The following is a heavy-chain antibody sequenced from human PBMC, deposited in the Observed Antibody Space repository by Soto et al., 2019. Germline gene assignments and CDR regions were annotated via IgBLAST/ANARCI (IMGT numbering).Heavy chain of an antibody. CDR1: GFTFSTYG. Sequence: QVQLVESGGGVVQPGRSLRLSCTASGFTFSTYGMHWVRQAPGKGLEWVTVIWYDGSNKYYADSVKGRFTISRDNSKNTLYLQVTSLRADDTAVYYCARRGGSGSSFVGYYYYTLDVWGQGTTVTVSS. CDR2: IWYDGSNK. CDR3: ARRGGSGSSFVGYYYYTLDV. V-gene: IGHV3-33*01. J-gene: IGHJ6*02. D-gene: IGHD1-26*01.